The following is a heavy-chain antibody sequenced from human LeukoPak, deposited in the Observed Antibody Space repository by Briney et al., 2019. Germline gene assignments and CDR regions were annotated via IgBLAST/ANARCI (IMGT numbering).Heavy chain of an antibody. V-gene: IGHV4-59*01. J-gene: IGHJ4*02. Sequence: PSETLSLTCTVSGGSISSYYWSWIRQPPGKGLEWIGYIYYSGSTNYNPSLKSRVTISVDTSKNQFSLKLSSVTAADTAVYYCARGWAVTTGLGYYFDYWGQGTLVTVSS. CDR2: IYYSGST. CDR3: ARGWAVTTGLGYYFDY. CDR1: GGSISSYY. D-gene: IGHD4-17*01.